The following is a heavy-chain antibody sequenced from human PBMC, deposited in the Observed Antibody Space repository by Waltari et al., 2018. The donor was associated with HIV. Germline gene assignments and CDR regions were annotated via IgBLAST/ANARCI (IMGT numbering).Heavy chain of an antibody. V-gene: IGHV4-39*01. Sequence: QLQLQESGPGLVKPSATLSLTSPVSGGPVSGRSYFWGWIRQPPGKGLEWIGRIHSTGRAYYNPSLKRRVTISVDTSKNQFSLKVTSVTAADTAVYYCARHALRVGAAYWNFDLWGRGTLVTVSS. CDR2: IHSTGRA. CDR1: GGPVSGRSYF. D-gene: IGHD1-26*01. CDR3: ARHALRVGAAYWNFDL. J-gene: IGHJ2*01.